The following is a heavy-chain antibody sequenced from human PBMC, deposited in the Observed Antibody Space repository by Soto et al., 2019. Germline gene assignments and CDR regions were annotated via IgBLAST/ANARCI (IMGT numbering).Heavy chain of an antibody. J-gene: IGHJ5*02. CDR1: GVSISSRNW. Sequence: QVQLQESGPGLVKPSGTLSLTCAVSGVSISSRNWWMWVRQPPGRGLEWIGEIHPSGNTNSNPSLKRRVTMSVDASTNQSSLKLPSVPAADTAVYSCSKVDAEYFVSRGDRWFDPWGQGTLVTVSS. V-gene: IGHV4-4*02. CDR3: SKVDAEYFVSRGDRWFDP. CDR2: IHPSGNT. D-gene: IGHD2-21*01.